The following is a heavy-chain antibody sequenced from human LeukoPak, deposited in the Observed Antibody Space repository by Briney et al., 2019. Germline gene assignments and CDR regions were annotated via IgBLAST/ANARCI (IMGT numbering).Heavy chain of an antibody. Sequence: ERVSYISGNGNIIYYADSVKGRSTIYRHNAKNTLFLQTNSLRAEDTALYYCARLPNYYFDYWDQGTLVTVSS. J-gene: IGHJ4*02. D-gene: IGHD5-24*01. CDR3: ARLPNYYFDY. V-gene: IGHV3-11*01. CDR2: ISGNGNII.